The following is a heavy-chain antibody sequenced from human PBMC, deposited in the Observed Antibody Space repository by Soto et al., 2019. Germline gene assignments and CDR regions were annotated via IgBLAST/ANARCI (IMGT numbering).Heavy chain of an antibody. D-gene: IGHD3-22*01. Sequence: SETLSLTCTVSGGSISSYYWSWIRQPPGKGLEWIGYIYYSGSTNYNPSLKSRVTISVDTSKNQFSLKLSSVTAADTAVYYCAGDSSGYSYYWGQGTLVTVSS. CDR3: AGDSSGYSYY. V-gene: IGHV4-59*01. CDR2: IYYSGST. J-gene: IGHJ4*02. CDR1: GGSISSYY.